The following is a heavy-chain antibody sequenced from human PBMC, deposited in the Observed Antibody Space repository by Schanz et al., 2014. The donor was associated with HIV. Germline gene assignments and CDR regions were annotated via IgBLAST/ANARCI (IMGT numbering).Heavy chain of an antibody. J-gene: IGHJ6*02. Sequence: QMQLVESGGGVVRPGRSLRLSCEASGFTFDNYGMHWVRQAPGKGLEWVAVISYDGRNKHFADPVKGRFTMSRDNSKNTLYLQMNRVRADDTAVYYCAKDRNYYDSKYIGKGNYYYYYGMDSWGQGTLVTVSS. D-gene: IGHD3-22*01. CDR1: GFTFDNYG. V-gene: IGHV3-30*18. CDR2: ISYDGRNK. CDR3: AKDRNYYDSKYIGKGNYYYYYGMDS.